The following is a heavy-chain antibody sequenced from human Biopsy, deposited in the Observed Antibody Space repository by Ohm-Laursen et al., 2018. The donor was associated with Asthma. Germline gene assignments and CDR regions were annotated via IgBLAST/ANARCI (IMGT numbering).Heavy chain of an antibody. CDR3: VRDGTDDAFDI. V-gene: IGHV3-30*06. Sequence: SLRLSCAATGFSFSNFAIHRVRQAPGKGLEWVRVISKDASTQDYADSVKGRFTMARDNSKNTLDLQMNSLREEDTAVYYCVRDGTDDAFDIWGQGTVVSVSS. CDR2: ISKDASTQ. D-gene: IGHD1-1*01. CDR1: GFSFSNFA. J-gene: IGHJ3*02.